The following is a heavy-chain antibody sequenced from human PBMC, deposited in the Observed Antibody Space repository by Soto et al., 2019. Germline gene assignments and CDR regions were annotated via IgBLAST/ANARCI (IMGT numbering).Heavy chain of an antibody. CDR2: ISAYNGNT. Sequence: GASVKVSCKASGYTFTSYGISWVRQAPGQGLEWMGWISAYNGNTNYAQKLQGRVTMTTDTSTSTAYMELRSLRSDDTAVYYCARDQPIFGVVIIGFDYWGQGTLVTVSS. V-gene: IGHV1-18*01. D-gene: IGHD3-3*01. CDR3: ARDQPIFGVVIIGFDY. CDR1: GYTFTSYG. J-gene: IGHJ4*02.